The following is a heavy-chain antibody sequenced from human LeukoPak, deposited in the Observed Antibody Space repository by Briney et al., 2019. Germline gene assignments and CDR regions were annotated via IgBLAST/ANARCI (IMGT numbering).Heavy chain of an antibody. J-gene: IGHJ5*02. Sequence: SETLSLTCTVSGGSISSYYWSWIRQPPGKGLEWIGYIYYSGSTNYNPSLKSRVTISVDTSKNQFPLKLSSVTAADTAVYYCARGGYSSSWFLNWFDPWGQGTLVTVSS. CDR3: ARGGYSSSWFLNWFDP. D-gene: IGHD6-13*01. CDR2: IYYSGST. V-gene: IGHV4-59*01. CDR1: GGSISSYY.